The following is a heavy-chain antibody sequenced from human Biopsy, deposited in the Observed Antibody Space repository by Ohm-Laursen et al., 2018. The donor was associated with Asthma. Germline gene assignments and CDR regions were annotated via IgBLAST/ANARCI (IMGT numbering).Heavy chain of an antibody. CDR2: VIPIYGTT. J-gene: IGHJ6*02. CDR3: ARGGYYGGRRHHNGLDV. V-gene: IGHV1-69*13. D-gene: IGHD4-23*01. Sequence: GASVKVSCKAHGDILSSFGIKWVRKALGQGLEWMGGVIPIYGTTHTAQKFQGRVTITADESTSTAYMELTSLRKEDTAVYYCARGGYYGGRRHHNGLDVWGQGTTVTVSS. CDR1: GDILSSFG.